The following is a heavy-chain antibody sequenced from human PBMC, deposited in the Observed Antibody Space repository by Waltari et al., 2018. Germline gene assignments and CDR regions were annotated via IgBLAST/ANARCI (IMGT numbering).Heavy chain of an antibody. Sequence: EVQLLESGGALVQPGGSLRLSCAASGFPFSNYAMNWVRQAPGKWRGWGSGVSASGGATYYTVSVKGRFTVSRDNAKNTLYLQMNSLRVEDTAFYYCTKGIDHWGQGTLVTVSS. V-gene: IGHV3-23*01. J-gene: IGHJ4*02. CDR3: TKGIDH. CDR2: VSASGGAT. CDR1: GFPFSNYA.